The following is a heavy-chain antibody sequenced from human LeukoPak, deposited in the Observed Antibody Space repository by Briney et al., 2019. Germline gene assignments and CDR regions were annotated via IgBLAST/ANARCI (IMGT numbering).Heavy chain of an antibody. Sequence: GGSLRLSCAASGFTFSDYYMSWIRQAPGKGLEWVSYISSSGSTIYYADSVKGRFTVSRDNAKNSLYLQMNSLRVEDTAVYYCTRAARYCSGGICYSGYWGQGTLVTVSS. CDR3: TRAARYCSGGICYSGY. CDR1: GFTFSDYY. V-gene: IGHV3-11*04. CDR2: ISSSGSTI. J-gene: IGHJ4*02. D-gene: IGHD2-15*01.